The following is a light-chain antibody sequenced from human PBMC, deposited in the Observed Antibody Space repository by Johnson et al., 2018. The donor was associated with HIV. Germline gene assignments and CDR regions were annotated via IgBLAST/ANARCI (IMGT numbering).Light chain of an antibody. CDR3: GTWDSSLSAYV. V-gene: IGLV1-51*02. CDR1: SSNIGNNY. J-gene: IGLJ1*01. Sequence: QSVLTQPPSVSAAPGLKVTISCSGSSSNIGNNYVSWYQQLPGTAPKLLICENNKRPSGIPDRFSGSKSGTSATLGITGLQTGDEADYYCGTWDSSLSAYVFGTGTKVTVL. CDR2: ENN.